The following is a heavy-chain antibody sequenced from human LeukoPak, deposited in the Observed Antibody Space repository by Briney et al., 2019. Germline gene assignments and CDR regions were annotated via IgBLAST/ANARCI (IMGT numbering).Heavy chain of an antibody. V-gene: IGHV3-23*01. J-gene: IGHJ4*02. CDR3: AKVGDGYNQLFDY. D-gene: IGHD5-24*01. CDR1: GFTFSRYW. CDR2: ISGSGGST. Sequence: PGGSLRLSCASSGFTFSRYWMSWVRQAPGKGLEWVSAISGSGGSTNYADSVKGRFTISRDNSKNMLYLQMNSLRAEDTAVYYCAKVGDGYNQLFDYWGQGTLVTVSS.